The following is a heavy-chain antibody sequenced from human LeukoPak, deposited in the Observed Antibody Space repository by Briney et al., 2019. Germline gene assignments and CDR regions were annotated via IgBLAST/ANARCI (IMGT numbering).Heavy chain of an antibody. J-gene: IGHJ4*02. D-gene: IGHD2-21*01. CDR2: ISDDGSYT. Sequence: GGSLRLSCAASGFSFSSHWVHWVRQAPGKGLVWVSRISDDGSYTSNVDSVRGRFTISRDNVNNMLYLHMNSLRAEDTAVYYCASFGISWRSSYWGQGTLVTVSS. V-gene: IGHV3-74*01. CDR1: GFSFSSHW. CDR3: ASFGISWRSSY.